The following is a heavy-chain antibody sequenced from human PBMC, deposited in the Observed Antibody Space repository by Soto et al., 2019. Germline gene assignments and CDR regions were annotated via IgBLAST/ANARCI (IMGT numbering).Heavy chain of an antibody. D-gene: IGHD2-15*01. Sequence: PSETLSLTCTVSGGSISSYYWSRIRQPPGKGLEWIGYIYYSGSTNYNPSLKSRVTISVDTSKNQFSLKLSSVTAADTAVYYCARARGGYCSGGSCYWARDYYYMDVWGKGTTVTVSS. CDR1: GGSISSYY. CDR3: ARARGGYCSGGSCYWARDYYYMDV. J-gene: IGHJ6*03. CDR2: IYYSGST. V-gene: IGHV4-59*01.